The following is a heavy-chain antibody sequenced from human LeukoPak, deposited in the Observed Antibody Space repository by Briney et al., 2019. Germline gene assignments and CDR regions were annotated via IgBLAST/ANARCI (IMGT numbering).Heavy chain of an antibody. CDR1: GFTFSDYY. D-gene: IGHD1-1*01. CDR2: ISSSRRYT. J-gene: IGHJ4*02. Sequence: GGSLRLSCAASGFTFSDYYMSWIRQAPGKGLEWVSYISSSRRYTNYADSVKGRVTISRDNAKNSLYLQMNSLRAEDTAVYYCARDWNGDDYFDYWGRGTLVPVSS. V-gene: IGHV3-11*05. CDR3: ARDWNGDDYFDY.